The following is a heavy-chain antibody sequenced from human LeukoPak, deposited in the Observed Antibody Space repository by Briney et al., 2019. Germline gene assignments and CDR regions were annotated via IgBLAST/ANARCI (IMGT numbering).Heavy chain of an antibody. J-gene: IGHJ6*04. D-gene: IGHD3-10*02. CDR2: INTDGGTT. V-gene: IGHV3-74*01. CDR1: GFTFSSYW. Sequence: GGSLRLSCAASGFTFSSYWMHWVRQAPGEGLVWVSRINTDGGTTAYADSVRGRFTISRDNAKNTVYLQMNSLRAEDTAVYYCAELGITMIGGVWGKGTTVTISS. CDR3: AELGITMIGGV.